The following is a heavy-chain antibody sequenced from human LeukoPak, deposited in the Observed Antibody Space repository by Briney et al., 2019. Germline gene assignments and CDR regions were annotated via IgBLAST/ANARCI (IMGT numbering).Heavy chain of an antibody. D-gene: IGHD2-2*02. CDR1: GGTFSSYT. V-gene: IGHV1-69*02. CDR3: ARVRGHCSSTSCYTLSADY. CDR2: IIPILGIA. J-gene: IGHJ4*02. Sequence: GASVKVSCKASGGTFSSYTISWVRQAPGQGLEWMGRIIPILGIANYAQKSQGRVTITADKSTSTAYMELSSLRSEDTAVYYCARVRGHCSSTSCYTLSADYWGQGTLVTVSS.